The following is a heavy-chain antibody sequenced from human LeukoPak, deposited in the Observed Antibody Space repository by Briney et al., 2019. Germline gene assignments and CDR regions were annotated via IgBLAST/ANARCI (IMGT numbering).Heavy chain of an antibody. Sequence: PSETLSLTCTVSGGSISSGSYYWSWVRQPAGKGREWIGRIYTSGSTNYNPSLKSRVTISVDTSKNQFSLKLSSVTAADTAVYYCAKDPYPLYDSYAFDIWGQGTMVTVSS. D-gene: IGHD3-22*01. V-gene: IGHV4-61*02. CDR1: GGSISSGSYY. CDR2: IYTSGST. J-gene: IGHJ3*02. CDR3: AKDPYPLYDSYAFDI.